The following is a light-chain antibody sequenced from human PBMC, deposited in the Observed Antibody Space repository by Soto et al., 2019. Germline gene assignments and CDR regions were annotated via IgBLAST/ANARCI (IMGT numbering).Light chain of an antibody. V-gene: IGLV1-44*01. Sequence: QAVVTQPPSASATPGQRVTVSCSGGSSNIGSNTVNWYQQLPGTAPKLLIYSDNQRPSGVPDRFSGSKSGTSASLAISGLQSEGGGDYYGAAGENRPVGWGCGGGT. CDR2: SDN. CDR3: AAGENRPVGWG. CDR1: SSNIGSNT. J-gene: IGLJ3*02.